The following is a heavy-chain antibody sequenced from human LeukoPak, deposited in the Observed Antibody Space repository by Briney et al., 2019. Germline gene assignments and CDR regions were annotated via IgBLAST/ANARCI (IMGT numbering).Heavy chain of an antibody. Sequence: TGGSLRLSCAASGFTFSSYAMHWVRQAPGKGLEWVAVISYDGSNKCYADSVKGRFTISRDNSKNTLYLQMNSLRAEDTAVYYCAKTTYYDFRSDYPEYYFDYWGQGTLVTVSS. CDR1: GFTFSSYA. J-gene: IGHJ4*02. D-gene: IGHD3-3*01. V-gene: IGHV3-30-3*02. CDR3: AKTTYYDFRSDYPEYYFDY. CDR2: ISYDGSNK.